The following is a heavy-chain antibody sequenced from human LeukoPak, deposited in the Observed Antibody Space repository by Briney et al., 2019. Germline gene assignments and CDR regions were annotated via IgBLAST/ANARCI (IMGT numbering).Heavy chain of an antibody. Sequence: SGTLSLTCAVYGGSFSGYYWNWVRQPPGKGLEWIGETDHGGSAKYNPSLKSRATISVDTSKNQFSLSLNSMTAADTATYYCARREIWGTYRPTYYFDYWGQGSLVTVSS. CDR2: TDHGGSA. J-gene: IGHJ4*02. D-gene: IGHD3-16*02. V-gene: IGHV4-34*01. CDR3: ARREIWGTYRPTYYFDY. CDR1: GGSFSGYY.